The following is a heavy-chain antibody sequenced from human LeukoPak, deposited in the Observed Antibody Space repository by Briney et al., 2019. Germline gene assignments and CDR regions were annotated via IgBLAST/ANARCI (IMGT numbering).Heavy chain of an antibody. V-gene: IGHV1-69*05. CDR3: AANKYCTNGVCYFNAFDI. J-gene: IGHJ3*02. CDR1: GGTFSSYA. D-gene: IGHD2-8*01. Sequence: ASVKVSCKASGGTFSSYAISWVRQAPGQGLEWMGGIIPIFGTANYAQKFQGRVTITTGESTSTAYMELSSLRSEDTAVYYCAANKYCTNGVCYFNAFDIWGQGTMVTVSS. CDR2: IIPIFGTA.